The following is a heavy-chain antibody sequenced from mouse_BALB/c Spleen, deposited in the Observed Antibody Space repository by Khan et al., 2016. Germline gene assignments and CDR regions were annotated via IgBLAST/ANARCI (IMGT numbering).Heavy chain of an antibody. CDR1: GYSITSDYA. Sequence: EVQLQESGPGLVKPSQSLSLTCTVTGYSITSDYAWNWIRQFPGNKLEWMGFISYSGSTSYNPLLKRRIFITRDTSKNQYFLQLNLVTTEDTATLYCARTFLRLYHFDYWGQGTTPAVSS. J-gene: IGHJ2*01. D-gene: IGHD1-1*01. CDR3: ARTFLRLYHFDY. V-gene: IGHV3-2*02. CDR2: ISYSGST.